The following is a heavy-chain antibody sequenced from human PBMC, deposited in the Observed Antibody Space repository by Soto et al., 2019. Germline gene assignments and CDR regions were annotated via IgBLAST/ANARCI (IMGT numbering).Heavy chain of an antibody. V-gene: IGHV3-49*03. CDR1: GFTFGDYA. D-gene: IGHD2-8*01. CDR2: IRSKAYGGTT. Sequence: GGSLRLSCTASGFTFGDYAMSWFRQAPGKGLEWVGFIRSKAYGGTTEYAASVKGRFTISRDDSKSIAYLQMNSLKTEDTAVYYCANGPRPVKSHSENWGQGTLVTVSS. CDR3: ANGPRPVKSHSEN. J-gene: IGHJ4*02.